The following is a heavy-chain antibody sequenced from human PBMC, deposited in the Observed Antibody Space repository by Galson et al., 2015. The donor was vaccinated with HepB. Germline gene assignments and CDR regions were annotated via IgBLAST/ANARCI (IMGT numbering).Heavy chain of an antibody. V-gene: IGHV3-20*04. CDR3: ARDPQNCSSTSCRYYYYYGMDV. Sequence: SLRLSCAASGFTFDDYGMSWVRQAPGKGLEWVSGINWNGGSTGYADSVKGRFTISRDNAKNSLYLQMNSLRAEDTALYYCARDPQNCSSTSCRYYYYYGMDVWGQGTTVTVSS. CDR2: INWNGGST. CDR1: GFTFDDYG. J-gene: IGHJ6*02. D-gene: IGHD2-2*01.